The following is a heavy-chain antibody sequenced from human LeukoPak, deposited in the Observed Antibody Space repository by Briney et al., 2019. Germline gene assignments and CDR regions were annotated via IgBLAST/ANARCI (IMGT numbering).Heavy chain of an antibody. J-gene: IGHJ3*02. D-gene: IGHD6-19*01. CDR2: ISSSGTTI. CDR1: GFTFTDFY. V-gene: IGHV3-11*01. CDR3: AKYRANSGWDTFDI. Sequence: GGSLRLSCAASGFTFTDFYMSWTRQAPGKGLEWVSYISSSGTTIYYADSVMGRFTISRDNAKNSLYLQLNSLRAEDTAVYYCAKYRANSGWDTFDIWGQGTMVTVS.